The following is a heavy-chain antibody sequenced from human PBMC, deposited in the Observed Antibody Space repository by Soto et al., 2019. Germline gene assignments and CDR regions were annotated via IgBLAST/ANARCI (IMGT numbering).Heavy chain of an antibody. Sequence: EVQLVESGGGLVQPGGSLRLSCAASGFIFDSFALSWVRQAPGKGLEWVSGTGGSGGRTYYADSVKGRFTISRDNSKNTLYLQMSSLSAEDTAIYYCAKDRALWFGEGGWFDPWGQGTLVTVSS. V-gene: IGHV3-23*04. CDR3: AKDRALWFGEGGWFDP. J-gene: IGHJ5*02. CDR2: TGGSGGRT. CDR1: GFIFDSFA. D-gene: IGHD3-10*01.